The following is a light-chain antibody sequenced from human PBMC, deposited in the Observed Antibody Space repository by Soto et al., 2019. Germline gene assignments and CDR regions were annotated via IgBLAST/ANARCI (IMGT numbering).Light chain of an antibody. Sequence: QSVLTQPASVSGSPGQSSTISCTGTSSDVGGYNYVSWYQQHPGKAPKLLIYEVSNRPSGVSNRFSGSKSGDTASLTVSGLHAEDDADYYCSSYSSVTTLWVFGGGTKVTVL. J-gene: IGLJ3*02. V-gene: IGLV2-14*01. CDR2: EVS. CDR1: SSDVGGYNY. CDR3: SSYSSVTTLWV.